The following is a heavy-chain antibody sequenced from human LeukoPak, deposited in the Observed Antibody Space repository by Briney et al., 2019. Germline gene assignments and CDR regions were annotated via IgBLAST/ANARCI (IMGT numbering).Heavy chain of an antibody. CDR2: ISAYNGNT. V-gene: IGHV1-18*01. CDR1: GYTFSSYG. Sequence: ASVKVSCKASGYTFSSYGISWVRQAPGQGLEWMGWISAYNGNTNYAQMVQGRVTMTTDTSTSTAYMEVRSLRSDDTAMYYCARDVGDIVTIPAAISVPWGQGTLVTVSS. CDR3: ARDVGDIVTIPAAISVP. J-gene: IGHJ5*02. D-gene: IGHD2-2*01.